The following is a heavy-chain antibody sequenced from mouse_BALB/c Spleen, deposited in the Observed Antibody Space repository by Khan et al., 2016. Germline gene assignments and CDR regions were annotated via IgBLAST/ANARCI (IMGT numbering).Heavy chain of an antibody. Sequence: EVELVESGGGLVQPGGSLKLSCATSGFTFSDYYMYWVRQTPEKRLEWVAYISNGGDNTYYPDTVKGRFTISRDNAKNILYLQMSRLKSADTAMYYSAGHLRSYGSPWYCDVWGAGTTVTVSS. J-gene: IGHJ1*01. V-gene: IGHV5-12*02. CDR3: AGHLRSYGSPWYCDV. CDR1: GFTFSDYY. D-gene: IGHD1-1*01. CDR2: ISNGGDNT.